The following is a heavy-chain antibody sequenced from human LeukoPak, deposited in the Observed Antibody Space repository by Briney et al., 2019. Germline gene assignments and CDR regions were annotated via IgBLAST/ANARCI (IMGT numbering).Heavy chain of an antibody. Sequence: SETLSLTCSVSGASISSGRNYWGWIRQSPGKGLEWIGSVYYSGNSYYNPSLKSRVSISVDTSKNHISLEVSSLTAADAALYFCARHLSGSAMMHYFDSWGQGTLVTVSS. CDR1: GASISSGRNY. CDR2: VYYSGNS. V-gene: IGHV4-39*01. D-gene: IGHD5-18*01. CDR3: ARHLSGSAMMHYFDS. J-gene: IGHJ4*02.